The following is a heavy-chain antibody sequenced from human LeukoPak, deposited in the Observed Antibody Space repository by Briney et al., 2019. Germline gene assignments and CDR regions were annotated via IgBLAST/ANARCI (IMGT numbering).Heavy chain of an antibody. CDR2: IYHSGST. D-gene: IGHD3-22*01. J-gene: IGHJ4*02. Sequence: PSETLSLTCAVSGYSISSGYYWGWIRQPPGKGLEWIGSIYHSGSTYYNPSLKSRVTISVDTSKNQFSLKLSSVTAADTAVYYRARDLVTMIVADRFDYWGQGTLVTVSS. CDR3: ARDLVTMIVADRFDY. CDR1: GYSISSGYY. V-gene: IGHV4-38-2*02.